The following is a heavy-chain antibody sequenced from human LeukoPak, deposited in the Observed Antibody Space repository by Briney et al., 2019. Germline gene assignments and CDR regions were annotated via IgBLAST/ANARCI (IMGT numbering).Heavy chain of an antibody. Sequence: PSQTLSLTCTVSGGSISSGDYYWSWIRQPPGKGLEWIGYIYYSGSTYYNPSLKSRVTISVVTSKNQFSLKLSSVTAADTAVYYCARETRYDILTGYFIYYFDYWGQGTLVTVSS. CDR2: IYYSGST. V-gene: IGHV4-30-4*01. J-gene: IGHJ4*02. CDR1: GGSISSGDYY. CDR3: ARETRYDILTGYFIYYFDY. D-gene: IGHD3-9*01.